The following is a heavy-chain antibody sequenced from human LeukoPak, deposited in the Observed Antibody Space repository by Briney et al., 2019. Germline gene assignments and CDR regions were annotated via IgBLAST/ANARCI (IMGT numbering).Heavy chain of an antibody. D-gene: IGHD3-22*01. CDR3: ARDDVRVVVQFDY. CDR2: ISGSGAST. J-gene: IGHJ4*02. V-gene: IGHV3-23*01. Sequence: GGNLRFSGAASGFTFSTYGMSWVRQAPGKGLKWVSSISGSGASTYYADSVKGRITISRDNTKNTLYLQMNSLRAEDTAVYYSARDDVRVVVQFDYWGQGTLVTVSS. CDR1: GFTFSTYG.